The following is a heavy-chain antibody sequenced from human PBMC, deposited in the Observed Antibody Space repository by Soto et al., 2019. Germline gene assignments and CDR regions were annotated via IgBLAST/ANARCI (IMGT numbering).Heavy chain of an antibody. CDR2: ISANGQGI. CDR3: AKDSDSSSSSADY. J-gene: IGHJ4*02. CDR1: GFTFSTYA. V-gene: IGHV3-23*01. Sequence: PGGSLRLSCAASGFTFSTYALSWVRQAPGKGLEWVSAISANGQGIYYADSVRGRFTISRDNSKNTLYLQMNSLRAEDTAVYYCAKDSDSSSSSADYWGQGTLVTVSS. D-gene: IGHD6-6*01.